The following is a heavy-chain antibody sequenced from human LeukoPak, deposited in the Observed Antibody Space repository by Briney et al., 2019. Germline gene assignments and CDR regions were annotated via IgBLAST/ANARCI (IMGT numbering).Heavy chain of an antibody. CDR2: IDWNGDTT. CDR3: AREEMLGTTLDYYYYYMDI. D-gene: IGHD1-26*01. CDR1: GFRFDNYG. V-gene: IGHV3-20*04. Sequence: GGSLRLSCAGSGFRFDNYGMTWVRQSPGKGLEWVSAIDWNGDTTHYSDSVKGRFTISRDNAKNSLYLQMDSLRAEDTAIYFCAREEMLGTTLDYYYYYMDIWGKGTTVTISS. J-gene: IGHJ6*03.